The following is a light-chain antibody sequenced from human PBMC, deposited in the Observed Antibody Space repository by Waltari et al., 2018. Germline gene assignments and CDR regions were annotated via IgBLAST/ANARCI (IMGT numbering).Light chain of an antibody. V-gene: IGKV3-20*01. CDR3: QQYGSSPRT. Sequence: EIVLTQSPGTLSLSPGERATLSCRASQSVSVNYLAWYQQKPGQAPRLLIYGASSRATGIPDRFSGSGSGTDFTLTISRLEPEDFAVYYCQQYGSSPRTFGPGTKVDIK. CDR2: GAS. CDR1: QSVSVNY. J-gene: IGKJ3*01.